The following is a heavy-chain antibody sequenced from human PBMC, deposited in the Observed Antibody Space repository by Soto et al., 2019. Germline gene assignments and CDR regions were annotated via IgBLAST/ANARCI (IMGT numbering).Heavy chain of an antibody. Sequence: GASLKISCQGSGYSFTSYWIGWVRQMPGKGLEWMGIIYPGDSDTRYSPSFQGQVTISADKSISTAYLQWSSLKASDTAMYYCARQGGYYYDSSGYNGWFDPWAREPWSPSPQ. D-gene: IGHD3-22*01. J-gene: IGHJ5*02. CDR2: IYPGDSDT. CDR3: ARQGGYYYDSSGYNGWFDP. CDR1: GYSFTSYW. V-gene: IGHV5-51*01.